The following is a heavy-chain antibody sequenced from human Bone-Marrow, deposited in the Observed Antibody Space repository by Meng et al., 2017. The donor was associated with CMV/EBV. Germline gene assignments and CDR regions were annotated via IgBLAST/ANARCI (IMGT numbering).Heavy chain of an antibody. Sequence: ASVKVSCKASGYTFTSYGISWVRQAPGQGLEWMGWISAYNGNTNYAQKLQGRVTMTTDTSTSTAYMELRSLRSDDTAVYYCARVEVYCSSTSCSDAFDICRQGTMVTVSS. D-gene: IGHD2-2*01. J-gene: IGHJ3*02. CDR2: ISAYNGNT. V-gene: IGHV1-18*01. CDR3: ARVEVYCSSTSCSDAFDI. CDR1: GYTFTSYG.